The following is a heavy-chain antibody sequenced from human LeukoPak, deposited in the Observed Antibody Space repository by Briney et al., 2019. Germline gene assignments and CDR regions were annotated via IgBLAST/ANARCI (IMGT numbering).Heavy chain of an antibody. V-gene: IGHV1-2*02. CDR3: ARGGVWFGELLFAPKFDYYMDV. Sequence: ASVKVSCKASGYTFTGYYMHWVRQAPGQGLEWMGWINPNSGGTNYAQKFQGRVTMTRDTTISTAYMELSRLRSDDTAVYYCARGGVWFGELLFAPKFDYYMDVWGKGTTVTISS. CDR2: INPNSGGT. J-gene: IGHJ6*03. D-gene: IGHD3-10*01. CDR1: GYTFTGYY.